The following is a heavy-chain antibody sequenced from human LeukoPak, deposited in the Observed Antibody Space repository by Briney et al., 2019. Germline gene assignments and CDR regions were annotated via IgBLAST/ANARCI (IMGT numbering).Heavy chain of an antibody. CDR3: ARAPSPNIAARLLGY. V-gene: IGHV1-2*02. CDR2: INPNSGGT. CDR1: GYTFTGYY. D-gene: IGHD6-6*01. Sequence: ASVKVSCKASGYTFTGYYMHWVRQAPGQGLEWMGWINPNSGGTNYAQKFQGRVTMTRDTSISTAYMELSRLRSDDTAVYYCARAPSPNIAARLLGYWGQGTLVTVSS. J-gene: IGHJ4*02.